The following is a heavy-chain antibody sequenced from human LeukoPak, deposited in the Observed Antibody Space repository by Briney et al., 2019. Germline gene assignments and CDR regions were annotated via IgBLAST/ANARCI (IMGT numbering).Heavy chain of an antibody. J-gene: IGHJ6*02. Sequence: SETLSLTCTVSGGSISSGDYYWSWIRQPPGKGLEWIGYIYYSGSTYYNPSLKSRVTISVDTSKNQFSLKLSSVTAADTAVYYCAREPKYYYGSGSSPHWVWGQGTTVTVSS. CDR2: IYYSGST. CDR3: AREPKYYYGSGSSPHWV. CDR1: GGSISSGDYY. D-gene: IGHD3-10*01. V-gene: IGHV4-30-4*01.